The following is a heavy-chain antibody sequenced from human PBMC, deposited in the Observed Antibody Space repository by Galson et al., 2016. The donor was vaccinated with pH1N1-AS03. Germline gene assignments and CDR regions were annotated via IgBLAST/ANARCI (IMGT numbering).Heavy chain of an antibody. V-gene: IGHV3-23*01. J-gene: IGHJ4*02. Sequence: SLRLSCAASGFRLTSIAKSWVRQAPGKGLEWVSGVVTNGDTYFADSVKGRFSISRDDSKNTMYLQMDSLGVEDTAIYYCAKDRVYNDAQWVFDCWGQGNPVTVSS. CDR3: AKDRVYNDAQWVFDC. CDR2: VVTNGDT. D-gene: IGHD5-24*01. CDR1: GFRLTSIA.